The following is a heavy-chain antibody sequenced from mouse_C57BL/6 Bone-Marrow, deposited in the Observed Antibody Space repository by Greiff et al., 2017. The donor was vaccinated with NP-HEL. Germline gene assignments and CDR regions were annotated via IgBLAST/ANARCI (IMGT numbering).Heavy chain of an antibody. Sequence: VQLQQPGAELVRPGSSVKLSCKASGYTFTSYWMDWVKQRPGQGLEWIGNIYPSDSETHYNQKFKDKATLTVDKYSSTAYMQLSSLTSEDSAVYYCARGDYGNYGNFDYWGQGTTLTVSS. D-gene: IGHD2-1*01. CDR1: GYTFTSYW. J-gene: IGHJ2*01. V-gene: IGHV1-61*01. CDR3: ARGDYGNYGNFDY. CDR2: IYPSDSET.